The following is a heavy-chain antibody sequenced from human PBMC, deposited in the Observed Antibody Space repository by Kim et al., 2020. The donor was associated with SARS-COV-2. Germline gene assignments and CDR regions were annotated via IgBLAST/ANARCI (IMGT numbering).Heavy chain of an antibody. V-gene: IGHV1-3*01. D-gene: IGHD1-1*01. Sequence: QKFHGEVTITRDASASTAYMELSSLRSEDTAVYYCARDGTTRNGGYYFDYWGQGALVTVSS. CDR3: ARDGTTRNGGYYFDY. J-gene: IGHJ4*02.